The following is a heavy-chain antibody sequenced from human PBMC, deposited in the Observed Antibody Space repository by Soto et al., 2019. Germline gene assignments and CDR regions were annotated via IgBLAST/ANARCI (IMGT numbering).Heavy chain of an antibody. D-gene: IGHD2-15*01. Sequence: HGESLKISCKGSGYSFTSYWISWVRQMPGKGLEWMGRIDPSDSYTNYSPSFQGHVTISADKSISTAYLQWSSLKASDTAMYYCARLAPGGYYYYGMDVWGQGTTVTVSS. V-gene: IGHV5-10-1*01. CDR1: GYSFTSYW. J-gene: IGHJ6*02. CDR2: IDPSDSYT. CDR3: ARLAPGGYYYYGMDV.